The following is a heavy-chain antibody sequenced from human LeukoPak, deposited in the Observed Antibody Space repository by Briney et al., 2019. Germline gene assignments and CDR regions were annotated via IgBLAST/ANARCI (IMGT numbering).Heavy chain of an antibody. Sequence: SQTLSLTCAISGDSVSTNSATWTWLRQSPSRGLEWLGRTYYKSKWYNDYAVSMKSRITINPDTSKNQFSLQLNSVTPEDTAVYYCARLVGASWFDSWGQGTLVTVSS. V-gene: IGHV6-1*01. CDR2: TYYKSKWYN. J-gene: IGHJ5*01. CDR1: GDSVSTNSAT. D-gene: IGHD1-26*01. CDR3: ARLVGASWFDS.